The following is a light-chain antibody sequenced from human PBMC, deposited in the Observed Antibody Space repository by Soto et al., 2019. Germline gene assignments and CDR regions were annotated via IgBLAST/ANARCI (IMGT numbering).Light chain of an antibody. J-gene: IGKJ5*01. CDR1: QSISSW. CDR2: DSS. Sequence: DIQITQSPSTPSASVGPRLTITCRASQSISSWLAWYQQKPGRAPKIMIYDSSSLESGVPSRFSGSGSGTEFRLTISTMQNDDFATYYCQQYDSFPVTFGQGTRLEIK. V-gene: IGKV1-5*01. CDR3: QQYDSFPVT.